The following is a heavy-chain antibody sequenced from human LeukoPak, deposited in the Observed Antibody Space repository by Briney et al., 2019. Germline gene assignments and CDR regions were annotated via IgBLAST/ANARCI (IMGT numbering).Heavy chain of an antibody. CDR2: IYHSGST. D-gene: IGHD5-18*01. V-gene: IGHV4-4*02. J-gene: IGHJ4*02. CDR3: ARAKPNSYGFYYFGY. Sequence: NPSETLSLTCAVSGGSISSSNWWSWVRQPPGKGLEWIGEIYHSGSTNYNPSLKSRVTISVDKSKNQFSLKLSSVTAADTAVYYCARAKPNSYGFYYFGYWGQGTLVTVSS. CDR1: GGSISSSNW.